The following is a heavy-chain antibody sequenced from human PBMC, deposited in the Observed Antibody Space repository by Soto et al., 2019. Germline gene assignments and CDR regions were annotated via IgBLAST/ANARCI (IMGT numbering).Heavy chain of an antibody. D-gene: IGHD1-26*01. J-gene: IGHJ6*02. CDR2: IDPSDSYT. Sequence: GESLKISCKGSGYSFTSYWISWVRQMPGKGLEWMGRIDPSDSYTNYSPSFQGHVTISADKSISTAYLQWSSLKASDTAMYYCARITVGATHQRDGMDVWGQGTTVTVSS. V-gene: IGHV5-10-1*01. CDR3: ARITVGATHQRDGMDV. CDR1: GYSFTSYW.